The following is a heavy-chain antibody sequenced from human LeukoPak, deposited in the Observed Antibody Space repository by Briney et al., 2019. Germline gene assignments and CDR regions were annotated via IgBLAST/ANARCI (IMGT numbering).Heavy chain of an antibody. CDR1: GFTFSGYA. Sequence: GGSLRLSCVASGFTFSGYAMSWVRQAPGKGLEWVSAIGGGGVSTYYADSVKGRFTISRDNSKNTLYLQMNSLRAEDTAIYFCASKPMAELDYWGQGTLVTVSS. CDR2: IGGGGVST. CDR3: ASKPMAELDY. D-gene: IGHD5-24*01. V-gene: IGHV3-23*01. J-gene: IGHJ4*02.